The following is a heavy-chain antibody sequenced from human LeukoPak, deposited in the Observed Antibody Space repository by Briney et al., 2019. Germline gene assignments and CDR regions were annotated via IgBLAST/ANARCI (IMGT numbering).Heavy chain of an antibody. D-gene: IGHD6-13*01. CDR1: GFAFSSHY. J-gene: IGHJ5*02. Sequence: PGGSLRLSCAASGFAFSSHYMTWVRQAPGKGPEWVATIKQSGSETYYVDSVKGRFTISRDDAKSSLYLQMNSLGVDDTAVYYCTRGQQMVLWFDPWGQGTLVAVSS. CDR3: TRGQQMVLWFDP. CDR2: IKQSGSET. V-gene: IGHV3-7*01.